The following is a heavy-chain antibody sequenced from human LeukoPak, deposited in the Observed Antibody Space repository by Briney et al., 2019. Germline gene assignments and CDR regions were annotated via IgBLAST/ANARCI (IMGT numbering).Heavy chain of an antibody. CDR1: GFTFSSYA. Sequence: GGSLRLSCAASGFTFSSYAMSWVRQAPGKGLERVSAISGSGGSTYYADYVKGRFTISRDNSKNTLYLQMNSLRAEDTAVYYCAKDPRGSSWYDYWGQGTLVTVSS. D-gene: IGHD6-13*01. V-gene: IGHV3-23*01. CDR3: AKDPRGSSWYDY. J-gene: IGHJ4*02. CDR2: ISGSGGST.